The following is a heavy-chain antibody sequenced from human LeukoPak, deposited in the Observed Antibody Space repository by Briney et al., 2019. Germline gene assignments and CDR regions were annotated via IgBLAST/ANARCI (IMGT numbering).Heavy chain of an antibody. J-gene: IGHJ6*03. Sequence: SETLSLTCAVSGGSISSSNWWSWVRQPPGKGLEWIGEIYHSGSTNYNPSLKSRVTISVDTSKNQFSLRLNSVTAADTAVYYCVRISGRYYYYNMDVWGKGTTVIVSS. V-gene: IGHV4-4*02. CDR3: VRISGRYYYYNMDV. CDR1: GGSISSSNW. D-gene: IGHD1-26*01. CDR2: IYHSGST.